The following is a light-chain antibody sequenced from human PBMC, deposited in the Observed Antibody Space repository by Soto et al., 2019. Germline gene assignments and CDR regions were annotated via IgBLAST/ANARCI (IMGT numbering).Light chain of an antibody. CDR2: GAS. V-gene: IGKV1-39*01. CDR3: EQTSSPPVT. J-gene: IGKJ5*01. CDR1: QKINNY. Sequence: IQVTLKKTSLPASVGDRVTVTCRTSQKINNYVNWYQQKPGKAPKLLSYGASSVQSGVPLRFSGSGSGTEFTLTIISLTPEAFEIYCCEQTSSPPVTF.